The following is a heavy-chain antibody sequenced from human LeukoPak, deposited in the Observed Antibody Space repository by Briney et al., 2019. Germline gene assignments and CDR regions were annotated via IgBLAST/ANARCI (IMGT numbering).Heavy chain of an antibody. CDR2: IYYSGST. V-gene: IGHV4-39*01. Sequence: PSETLSLTCTVSGGSISSSSYYWGWLRQPPGQGLEWIGSIYYSGSTYYNPSLKSRVTISVDTSKNQFSLKLSSVTAADTAVYYCARHKPWFDPWGQGTLVTVSS. CDR3: ARHKPWFDP. J-gene: IGHJ5*02. CDR1: GGSISSSSYY.